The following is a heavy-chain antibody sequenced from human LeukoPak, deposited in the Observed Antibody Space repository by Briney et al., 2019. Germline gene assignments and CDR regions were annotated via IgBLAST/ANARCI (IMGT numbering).Heavy chain of an antibody. V-gene: IGHV4-31*03. CDR3: AKFGSDAFDI. J-gene: IGHJ3*02. Sequence: SETLSLTCSVSGGSISSGGYYWNWVRQLPEKGLEWLGYISHSGYSYYTPSLKSRLTISMDTSKNQFSLKPTSVTAADTAVYYCAKFGSDAFDIWGQGTMVTVSS. D-gene: IGHD3-10*01. CDR1: GGSISSGGYY. CDR2: ISHSGYS.